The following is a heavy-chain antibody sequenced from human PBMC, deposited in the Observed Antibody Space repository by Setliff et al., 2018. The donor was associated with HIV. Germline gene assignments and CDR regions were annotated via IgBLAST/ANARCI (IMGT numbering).Heavy chain of an antibody. Sequence: SETLSLTCAVYGGSFSGYYWSWIRQPPGKGLKWIGEIIPSGSTNYNPSLKRRVTISVDTSKNQFSLKLSSVTAADTAVYYCARRSGWSLDYWGQGTLVTVSS. CDR2: IIPSGST. D-gene: IGHD6-19*01. CDR1: GGSFSGYY. V-gene: IGHV4-34*12. CDR3: ARRSGWSLDY. J-gene: IGHJ4*02.